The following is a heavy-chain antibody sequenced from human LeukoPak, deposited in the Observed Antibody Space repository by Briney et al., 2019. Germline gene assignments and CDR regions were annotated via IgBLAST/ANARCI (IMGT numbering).Heavy chain of an antibody. CDR1: GYTFTSYG. CDR3: ARGGTDYYYYYMDV. J-gene: IGHJ6*03. Sequence: ASVKVSCKASGYTFTSYGISWVRQAPGQGLEWMGWISAYNGNTNYAQKPQGRVTMTTDTSTSTAYMELSSLRSEDMAVYYCARGGTDYYYYYMDVWGKGTTVTVSS. D-gene: IGHD1-1*01. CDR2: ISAYNGNT. V-gene: IGHV1-18*03.